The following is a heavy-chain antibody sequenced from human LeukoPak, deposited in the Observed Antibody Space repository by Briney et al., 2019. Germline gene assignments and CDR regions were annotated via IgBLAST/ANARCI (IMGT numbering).Heavy chain of an antibody. CDR2: IYYSGST. V-gene: IGHV4-39*07. J-gene: IGHJ4*02. CDR3: ARDPDITGTLYFDY. Sequence: KPSETLSLTCTVSGGSISSSSYYWGWIRQPPGKGLEWIGSIYYSGSTYYNPSLKSRVTISVDTSKNQFSLKLSSVTAADTAVYYCARDPDITGTLYFDYWGQGTLVTVSS. D-gene: IGHD1-7*01. CDR1: GGSISSSSYY.